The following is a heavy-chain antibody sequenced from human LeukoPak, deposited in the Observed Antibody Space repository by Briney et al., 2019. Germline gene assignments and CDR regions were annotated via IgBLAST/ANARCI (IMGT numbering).Heavy chain of an antibody. Sequence: PGRSLRLSCAGSGFTFDDYAMHWVRQTPGKGLEWVPGISWNSGNIAYADFVGGRFTISRDNAKNSLSLQMNSLSDEDTAVYYCAKDAYGGATFFYYMDVWGKGTTVTVSS. CDR3: AKDAYGGATFFYYMDV. D-gene: IGHD2/OR15-2a*01. J-gene: IGHJ6*03. CDR2: ISWNSGNI. CDR1: GFTFDDYA. V-gene: IGHV3-9*01.